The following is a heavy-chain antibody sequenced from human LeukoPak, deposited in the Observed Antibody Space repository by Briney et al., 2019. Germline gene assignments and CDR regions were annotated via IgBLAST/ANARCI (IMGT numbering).Heavy chain of an antibody. V-gene: IGHV1-18*01. CDR1: GSTFTSYG. J-gene: IGHJ4*02. CDR3: VRDRWAYYDSSGYYFNY. CDR2: INAYNGNT. Sequence: AAVKVSCKASGSTFTSYGISWVRQAPGQGLEWMGWINAYNGNTNYAQKLEGRVTMTTDTSTSTAYIELRSLRSDDTAVYYCVRDRWAYYDSSGYYFNYWGQGTLVTVSS. D-gene: IGHD3-22*01.